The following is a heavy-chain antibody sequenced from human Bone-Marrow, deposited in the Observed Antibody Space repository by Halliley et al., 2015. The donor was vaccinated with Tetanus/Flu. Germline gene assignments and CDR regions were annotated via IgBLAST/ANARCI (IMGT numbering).Heavy chain of an antibody. CDR2: LTASGSK. D-gene: IGHD5-12*01. Sequence: VSDLTASGSKNIANSVKGRFFISRDNSRNTLYLQMNSLRPEDTAVYYCAKRAAMVTPITRWFASWGQGTLVSVSS. CDR3: AKRAAMVTPITRWFAS. V-gene: IGHV3-23*01. J-gene: IGHJ5*01.